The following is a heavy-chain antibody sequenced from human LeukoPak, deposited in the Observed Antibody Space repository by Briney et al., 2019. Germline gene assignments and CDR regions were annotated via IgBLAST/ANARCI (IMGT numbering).Heavy chain of an antibody. CDR3: AREKGRYYGSGSYVY. J-gene: IGHJ4*02. D-gene: IGHD3-10*01. CDR1: GGSFSGYY. Sequence: SETLSLTCAVYGGSFSGYYWSWIRQPPGKGLEWIGEINHSGSTNYNPSLKSRVTISVDTSKKQFSLKLSSVTAADTAVYYCAREKGRYYGSGSYVYWGQGTLVTVPS. V-gene: IGHV4-34*01. CDR2: INHSGST.